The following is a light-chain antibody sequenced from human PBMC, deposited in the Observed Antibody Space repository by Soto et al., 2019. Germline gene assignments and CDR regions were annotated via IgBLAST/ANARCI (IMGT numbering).Light chain of an antibody. CDR1: QSISTY. V-gene: IGKV1-39*01. CDR3: QQSVTTPYT. CDR2: EAS. Sequence: DIQMTQSPSSLSASIGDRVTLTCRASQSISTYLNWFQQKPGKAPKLLIYEASSLQSGVPSSFSGSGSGTDFTLTISSLQPEDFATYYCQQSVTTPYTFGQGTKLEIK. J-gene: IGKJ2*01.